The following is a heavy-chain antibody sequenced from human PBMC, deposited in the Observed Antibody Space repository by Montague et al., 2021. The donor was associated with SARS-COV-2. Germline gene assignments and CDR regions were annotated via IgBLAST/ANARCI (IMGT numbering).Heavy chain of an antibody. CDR1: GFTFSTYG. CDR3: ARDQNYGMDV. CDR2: IHGRGDGT. Sequence: SLRLSCAASGFTFSTYGMYWVRQPPGKGLEWVSEIHGRGDGTYYAASVKGRFTISRDNSKNTLYLQMNSLRGEDTAVYYCARDQNYGMDVWGQGTTVIVSS. J-gene: IGHJ6*02. V-gene: IGHV3-23*01.